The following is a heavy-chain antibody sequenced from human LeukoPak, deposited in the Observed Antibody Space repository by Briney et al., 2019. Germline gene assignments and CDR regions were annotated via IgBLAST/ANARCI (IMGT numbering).Heavy chain of an antibody. V-gene: IGHV4-59*01. CDR1: GGSLSSYY. CDR2: IYYSGST. CDR3: ARTLSEYSSSSLGY. J-gene: IGHJ4*02. Sequence: SETLSLTCSVSGGSLSSYYWSWLRQPPGKGLEGIGYIYYSGSTNYNPSLKSRVTISVDTSKNQFSLKLSSVTAADTSVYYCARTLSEYSSSSLGYWGQGTLVTVSS. D-gene: IGHD6-6*01.